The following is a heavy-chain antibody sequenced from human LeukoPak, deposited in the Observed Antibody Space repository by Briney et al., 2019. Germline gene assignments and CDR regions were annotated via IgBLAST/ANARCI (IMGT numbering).Heavy chain of an antibody. V-gene: IGHV3-15*01. J-gene: IGHJ4*01. CDR1: GFTFSNAR. Sequence: GGSLRLSCAASGFTFSNARMSWVRQAPGKGLEWIGRIKSKTDGETIDYAAPVKGRFTISRDESKNTLYLQVISLKTEDTAVYYCWSYFDASGPTSFDYWGQGTLVTVSS. D-gene: IGHD3-22*01. CDR2: IKSKTDGETI. CDR3: WSYFDASGPTSFDY.